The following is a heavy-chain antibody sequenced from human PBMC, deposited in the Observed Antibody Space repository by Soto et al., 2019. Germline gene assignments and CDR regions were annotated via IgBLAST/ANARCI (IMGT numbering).Heavy chain of an antibody. Sequence: SETLSLTCTVSVGSVNTYSWSWIRERPGKGLEWIGYVDYSGNSDSSPSLKSRVTISIDTSKKQVTLKLNSVTAADTAVYYCSRNWFSVAGRFHFDYWGQGIPVTVSS. CDR2: VDYSGNS. CDR1: VGSVNTYS. D-gene: IGHD6-19*01. J-gene: IGHJ4*02. CDR3: SRNWFSVAGRFHFDY. V-gene: IGHV4-59*02.